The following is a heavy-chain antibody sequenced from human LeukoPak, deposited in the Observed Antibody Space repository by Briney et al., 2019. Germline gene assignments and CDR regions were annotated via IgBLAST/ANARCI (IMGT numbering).Heavy chain of an antibody. J-gene: IGHJ4*02. V-gene: IGHV3-21*01. Sequence: GGSLRLSCAASGFIFSSYNMNWVRQAPGRGLEWVSFITGSSSNIYYADSVKGRFTVSRDNPKNSLYLQMNSLRAEDTAVYYCARAYYGSGRSLDYWGQGTVVTVSS. CDR1: GFIFSSYN. D-gene: IGHD3-10*01. CDR3: ARAYYGSGRSLDY. CDR2: ITGSSSNI.